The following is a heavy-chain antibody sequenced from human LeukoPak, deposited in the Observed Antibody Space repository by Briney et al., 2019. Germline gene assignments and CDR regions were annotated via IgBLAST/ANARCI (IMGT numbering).Heavy chain of an antibody. CDR3: ARSGEGDTAMVLGYYYYMDV. Sequence: GGSLRLSCAASGFTFSSYWMSWVRQAPGKGLEWVANIKQDGSEKYYVDSVKGRFTISRDNTKNSLYLQMNSLRAEDTAVYYCARSGEGDTAMVLGYYYYMDVWGKGTTVTVSS. V-gene: IGHV3-7*01. CDR2: IKQDGSEK. D-gene: IGHD5-18*01. J-gene: IGHJ6*03. CDR1: GFTFSSYW.